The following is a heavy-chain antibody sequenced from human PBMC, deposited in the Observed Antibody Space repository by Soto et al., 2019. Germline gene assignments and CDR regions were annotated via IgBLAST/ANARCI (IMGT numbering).Heavy chain of an antibody. CDR1: GFTFSSYA. D-gene: IGHD6-13*01. CDR2: ISSNGGST. Sequence: GGSLRLACAASGFTFSSYAMYWVRQAPGKGLEFVSAISSNGGSTYYANSVKGRFTISRDNSKNTLYLQMGSLRAEDMAVYYCARLNPIAAAFDYWGQGT. V-gene: IGHV3-64*01. CDR3: ARLNPIAAAFDY. J-gene: IGHJ4*02.